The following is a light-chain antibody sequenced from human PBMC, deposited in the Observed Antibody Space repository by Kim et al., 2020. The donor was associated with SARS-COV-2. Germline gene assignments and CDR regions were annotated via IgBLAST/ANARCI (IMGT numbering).Light chain of an antibody. Sequence: SPWERATLSCRASQSVSSSYLAWYQQNPGQAPRLLIYDASSRATGIPDRFSGSGSGTDFPLTISRLEPEDFAVYYCQQYGSSPPYSFGQGTKLEI. CDR2: DAS. V-gene: IGKV3-20*01. CDR3: QQYGSSPPYS. J-gene: IGKJ2*03. CDR1: QSVSSSY.